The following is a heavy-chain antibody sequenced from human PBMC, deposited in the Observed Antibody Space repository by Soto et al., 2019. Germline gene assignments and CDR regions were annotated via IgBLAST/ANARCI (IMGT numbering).Heavy chain of an antibody. Sequence: QVQLVQSGGEVKKPGASVKVSCKTSGYSFTTYGIRWVRQAPGQGLEWMGWISGYNGNTNYAQKFQGRVTXPXXXSXXTAYMELRSLRSDDTAVYYCAREGPAPYYYYGMDVWGQGSTVAVSS. CDR1: GYSFTTYG. CDR3: AREGPAPYYYYGMDV. CDR2: ISGYNGNT. V-gene: IGHV1-18*01. J-gene: IGHJ6*02.